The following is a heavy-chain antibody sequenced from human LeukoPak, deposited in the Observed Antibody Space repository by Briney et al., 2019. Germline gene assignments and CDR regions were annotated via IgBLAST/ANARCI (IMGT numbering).Heavy chain of an antibody. J-gene: IGHJ4*02. CDR3: ARAGVPAAFRLL. CDR1: GGSISSSSYY. CDR2: IYHSGST. V-gene: IGHV4-39*07. D-gene: IGHD2-2*01. Sequence: PSETLSLTCTVSGGSISSSSYYWGWIRQPPGKGLEWIGSIYHSGSTYYNPSLKSRVTISVDTSKNQFSLKLSSVTAADTAVYYCARAGVPAAFRLLWGQGTLVTVSS.